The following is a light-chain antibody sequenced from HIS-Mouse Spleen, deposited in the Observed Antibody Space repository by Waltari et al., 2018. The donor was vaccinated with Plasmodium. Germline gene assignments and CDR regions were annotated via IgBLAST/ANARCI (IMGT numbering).Light chain of an antibody. Sequence: SYELTQPPSVSVSPGHTAKITCSGDALPNKSAFWYQQKSGQAPVLVIYEDSKRPSGSPERFSGSSSGTMATLTISGAQVEDEADYYCYSTDSSGNHRVFGGGTKLTVL. CDR3: YSTDSSGNHRV. J-gene: IGLJ3*02. CDR1: ALPNKS. V-gene: IGLV3-10*01. CDR2: EDS.